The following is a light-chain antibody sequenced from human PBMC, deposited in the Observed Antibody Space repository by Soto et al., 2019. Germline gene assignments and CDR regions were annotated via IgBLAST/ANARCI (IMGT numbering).Light chain of an antibody. CDR3: AAWDDSLNGHVV. CDR2: SNN. V-gene: IGLV1-44*01. Sequence: QSVLSQPPSASGTPGQRVTISCSGSRSNIGSNTVNWYQQLPGTAPKLLIYSNNQRPSGVPDRFSGSKSGTSASLAVRGLQSEDEADYYCAAWDDSLNGHVVFGGGTKLTV. J-gene: IGLJ2*01. CDR1: RSNIGSNT.